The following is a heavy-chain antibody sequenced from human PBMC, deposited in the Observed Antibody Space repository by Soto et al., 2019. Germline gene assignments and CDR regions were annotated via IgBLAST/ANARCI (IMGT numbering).Heavy chain of an antibody. CDR1: GGSVSSGVYY. D-gene: IGHD3-16*02. CDR2: ISYSGST. CDR3: AREGSYRFDY. V-gene: IGHV4-61*08. J-gene: IGHJ4*02. Sequence: QVQLQESGPGLVKPSETLSLTCTVSGGSVSSGVYYWSWIRQPPGKGLEWIGYISYSGSTNYNPSLRXLVXIXLDTSKNQSTLKLSSVTAADTAIYYCAREGSYRFDYWGQGTLVTVSS.